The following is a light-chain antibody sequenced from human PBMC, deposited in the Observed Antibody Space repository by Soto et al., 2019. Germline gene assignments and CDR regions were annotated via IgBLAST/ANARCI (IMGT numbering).Light chain of an antibody. V-gene: IGKV3D-15*02. J-gene: IGKJ5*01. Sequence: EIVMTQSPATLSVSPGERATLSCRASPSVSTKLAWCQQKPGQAPRLLIYGASRRATGIPDRFSGSASGTDFTLTISRLEPEDFAVYFCQQYSDLPMTFGQGTRLEIK. CDR2: GAS. CDR3: QQYSDLPMT. CDR1: PSVSTK.